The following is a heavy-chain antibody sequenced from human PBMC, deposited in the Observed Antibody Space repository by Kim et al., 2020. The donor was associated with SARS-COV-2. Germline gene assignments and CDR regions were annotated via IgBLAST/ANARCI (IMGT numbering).Heavy chain of an antibody. CDR2: IMWNTNGT. Sequence: GGSLRLSCAASGFSPNNHAMQWVRQAPGKGLEWVAGIMWNTNGTDYADSVKGRFITSRDNARESLYLQMNSLRPEDTAVYYCAKDVLACRLVVWGQGT. D-gene: IGHD3-16*01. V-gene: IGHV3-9*02. J-gene: IGHJ1*01. CDR1: GFSPNNHA. CDR3: AKDVLACRLVV.